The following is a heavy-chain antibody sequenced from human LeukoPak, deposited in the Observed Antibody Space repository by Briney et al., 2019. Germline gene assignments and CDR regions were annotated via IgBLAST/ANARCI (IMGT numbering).Heavy chain of an antibody. CDR1: GGSISSYY. J-gene: IGHJ4*02. D-gene: IGHD6-19*01. Sequence: SVTLSLTCTVSGGSISSYYWSWIRQPPGKGLEWIGYIYYSGSTNYNPSLKSRVTISVDTSKNQFSLKLSSVTAADTAVYYCARALYSSGWYVGWGQGTLVTVSS. CDR2: IYYSGST. V-gene: IGHV4-59*01. CDR3: ARALYSSGWYVG.